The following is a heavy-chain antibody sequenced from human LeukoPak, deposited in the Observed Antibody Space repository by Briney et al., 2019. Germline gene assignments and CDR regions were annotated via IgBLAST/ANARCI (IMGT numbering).Heavy chain of an antibody. CDR1: GYTFTSYD. D-gene: IGHD2-15*01. Sequence: ASVKVSCRASGYTFTSYDINWVRQATGQGLEWMGWMNPNSGNTGYAQKFQGRVTMTRNTSISTAYMELSSLRSEDTAVYYCARGAPGSYCSGGSCPYFDYWGQGALVTVSS. V-gene: IGHV1-8*01. CDR2: MNPNSGNT. CDR3: ARGAPGSYCSGGSCPYFDY. J-gene: IGHJ4*02.